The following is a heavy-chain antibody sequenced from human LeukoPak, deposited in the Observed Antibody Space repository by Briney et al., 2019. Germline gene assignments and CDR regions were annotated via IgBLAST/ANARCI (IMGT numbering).Heavy chain of an antibody. CDR1: GGTFSSYA. V-gene: IGHV1-69*13. CDR2: IIPIFGTA. J-gene: IGHJ4*02. D-gene: IGHD5-12*01. Sequence: EASVKVSCKASGGTFSSYAISWVRQAPGQGLEWMGGIIPIFGTANYAQKFQGRVTITADESTSTAYMELSSLRSEDTAVYYCARAGYSGYETNYGGTYYFDYWGQGTLVTVSS. CDR3: ARAGYSGYETNYGGTYYFDY.